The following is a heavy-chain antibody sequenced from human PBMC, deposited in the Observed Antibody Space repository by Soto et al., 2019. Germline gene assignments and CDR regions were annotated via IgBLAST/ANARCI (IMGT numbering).Heavy chain of an antibody. J-gene: IGHJ4*02. V-gene: IGHV4-39*01. CDR3: AGHKRNGYVWPFHY. CDR2: IYYSGKT. Sequence: PSETLSLTCTVSGGSVSSSDYYWGWIRQPPGKGLEWIGSIYYSGKTNYNPSLKSRVTISVDTSKNQFSLRLSSVTAADTAVYYCAGHKRNGYVWPFHYWGQGTLVTVSS. D-gene: IGHD3-16*01. CDR1: GGSVSSSDYY.